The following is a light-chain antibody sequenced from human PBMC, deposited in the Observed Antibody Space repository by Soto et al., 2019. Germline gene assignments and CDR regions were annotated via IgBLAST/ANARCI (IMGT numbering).Light chain of an antibody. CDR2: GAS. Sequence: EIVLTQSPGTLSLSPGERATLSCRVSQSISSSFLAWYQQKPGQAPRLLIYGASSRATGIPDRFSGSGSGTAFPLTISRLEPEDFAVFYCQQYGSSPATFGQGTKVEIK. V-gene: IGKV3-20*01. CDR3: QQYGSSPAT. J-gene: IGKJ1*01. CDR1: QSISSSF.